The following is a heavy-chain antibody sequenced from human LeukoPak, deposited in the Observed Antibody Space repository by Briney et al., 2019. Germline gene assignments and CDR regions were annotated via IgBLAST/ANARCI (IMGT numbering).Heavy chain of an antibody. CDR3: ARLSHCSSASCYTSYFDS. CDR1: GGSISSSDTY. D-gene: IGHD2-2*02. J-gene: IGHJ4*02. CDR2: TSYMGGP. Sequence: PSETLSLTCTVSGGSISSSDTYWGWIRQPPGKGLEWIGSTSYMGGPYHNPSLRSRVTMSVDTSKNQFSLNLSSVTAADTAVYYCARLSHCSSASCYTSYFDSWGQGTLVTVSS. V-gene: IGHV4-39*07.